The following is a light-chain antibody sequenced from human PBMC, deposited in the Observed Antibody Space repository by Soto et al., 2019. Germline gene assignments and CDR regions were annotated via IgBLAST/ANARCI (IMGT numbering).Light chain of an antibody. CDR1: QSVTSN. J-gene: IGKJ2*01. Sequence: EIVMTQSPATLSVSPGERATLSCRSGQSVTSNLAWYQQKPGQAPRLLIYGASTRATGIPARFSGSGSGTDFTLTISSLQSEDFAVYYCQQYNNWPYTFGQGTKVDIK. CDR2: GAS. CDR3: QQYNNWPYT. V-gene: IGKV3-15*01.